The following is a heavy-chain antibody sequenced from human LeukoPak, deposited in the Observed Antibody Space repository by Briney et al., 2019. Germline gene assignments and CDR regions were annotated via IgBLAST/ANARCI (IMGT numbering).Heavy chain of an antibody. CDR3: ARHGISKRWLQTIPYYFDY. CDR1: GGSIRSSY. D-gene: IGHD5-24*01. J-gene: IGHJ4*02. V-gene: IGHV4-34*01. Sequence: SETLSLTCTVSGGSIRSSYWSWIRQPPGKGLEWIGEINHSGSTNYNPSLKSRVTISVDTSKNQFSLKLSSVTAADTAVYYCARHGISKRWLQTIPYYFDYWGQGTLVTVSS. CDR2: INHSGST.